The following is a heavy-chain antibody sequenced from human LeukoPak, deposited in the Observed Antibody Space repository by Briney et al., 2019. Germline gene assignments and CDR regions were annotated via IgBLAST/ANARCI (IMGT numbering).Heavy chain of an antibody. Sequence: ASVKVSCKASGYTFTDYYMHWVRQAPGQGLEWMGWINPNSGGTNYAQKFQGRVTMTRDTSISTAYMELSRLRSDDTAVYYCAKRGPGSPKPEKYFFDYGAKGP. CDR1: GYTFTDYY. V-gene: IGHV1-2*02. CDR3: AKRGPGSPKPEKYFFD. CDR2: INPNSGGT. J-gene: IGHJ4*03. D-gene: IGHD3-10*01.